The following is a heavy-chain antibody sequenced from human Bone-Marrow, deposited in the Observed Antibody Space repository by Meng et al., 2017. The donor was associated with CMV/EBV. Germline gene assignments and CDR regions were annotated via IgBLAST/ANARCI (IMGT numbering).Heavy chain of an antibody. CDR2: INPSGGGT. J-gene: IGHJ4*02. Sequence: CKPPGYPFTRYYMPWVRQAPGQGLEWMGIINPSGGGTSYAQKFQGRVTMTRDTSTSTVHMELSSLRSEDTAVYYCASAPDWNYVGHYWGQGTLVTVSS. D-gene: IGHD1-7*01. CDR3: ASAPDWNYVGHY. CDR1: GYPFTRYY. V-gene: IGHV1-46*01.